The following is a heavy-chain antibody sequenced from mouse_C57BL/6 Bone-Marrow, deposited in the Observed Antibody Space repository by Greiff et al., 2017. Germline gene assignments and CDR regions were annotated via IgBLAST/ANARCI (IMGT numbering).Heavy chain of an antibody. CDR1: GYTFTNYW. Sequence: VQLQESGAELVRPGTSVKMSCKASGYTFTNYWIGWVKQRPGHGLEWIGDIYPGGGCTNYNEKFKGKATLTADKSSSTAYMQFSSLTSEDSAIYYCAREGYYYGSYYAVDYWGQGTSVTVSS. CDR3: AREGYYYGSYYAVDY. CDR2: IYPGGGCT. V-gene: IGHV1-63*01. J-gene: IGHJ4*01. D-gene: IGHD1-1*01.